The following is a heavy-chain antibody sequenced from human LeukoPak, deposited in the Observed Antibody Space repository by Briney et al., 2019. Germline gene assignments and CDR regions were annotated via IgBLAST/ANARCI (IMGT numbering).Heavy chain of an antibody. CDR3: SRGPTIRGRWFDP. CDR1: GYTFTEYY. D-gene: IGHD5-24*01. V-gene: IGHV1-46*03. Sequence: ASVKVSCKASGYTFTEYYMHWVRQAPGQGLEWMGITNPSGGSTSYAQKFQGRVTMTRDTSTSTVYMELSSLRSEDTAVYYCSRGPTIRGRWFDPWGQGTLVTVSS. J-gene: IGHJ5*02. CDR2: TNPSGGST.